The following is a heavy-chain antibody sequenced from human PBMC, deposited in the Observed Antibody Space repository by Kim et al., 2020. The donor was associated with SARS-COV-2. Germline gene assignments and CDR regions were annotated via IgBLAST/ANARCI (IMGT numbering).Heavy chain of an antibody. D-gene: IGHD3-22*01. V-gene: IGHV4-39*01. CDR1: GDSISSSTYY. CDR2: IFYTGST. J-gene: IGHJ4*01. Sequence: SETLSLSCTVSGDSISSSTYYWGWIRQPPGKGLEWIGSIFYTGSTYYNPSLNSRATMSVDTSKIQFSLRLRSVTAADTAVYYCARVGTTGGYYPNYFDF. CDR3: ARVGTTGGYYPNYFDF.